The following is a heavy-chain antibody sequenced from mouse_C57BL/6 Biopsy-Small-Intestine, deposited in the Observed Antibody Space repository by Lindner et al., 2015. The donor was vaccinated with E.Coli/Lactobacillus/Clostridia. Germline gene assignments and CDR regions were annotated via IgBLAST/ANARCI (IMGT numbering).Heavy chain of an antibody. D-gene: IGHD3-2*02. V-gene: IGHV10-1*01. CDR3: VRRGHAQATNYAMDY. CDR1: GFSFNTYA. Sequence: VQLQESGGGLVQPKGSLKLSCAASGFSFNTYAMNWVRQAPGKGLEWVARIRSKSNNYATYYADSVKDRFTISRDDSDSILYLEMNNLKTEDTAMYYCVRRGHAQATNYAMDYWGQGTSVTVSS. J-gene: IGHJ4*01. CDR2: IRSKSNNYAT.